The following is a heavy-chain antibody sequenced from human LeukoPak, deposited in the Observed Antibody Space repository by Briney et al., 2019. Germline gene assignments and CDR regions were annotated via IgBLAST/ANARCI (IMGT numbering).Heavy chain of an antibody. D-gene: IGHD1-26*01. J-gene: IGHJ4*02. CDR2: ISGSGGST. V-gene: IGHV3-23*01. CDR3: AKDIVGAKVPDY. Sequence: GGSLRLSCAASGFTFSSYAMSWVRRAPGKGLEWVSAISGSGGSTYCADSVKGRFTISRDNSKNTLYLQMNSLRAEDTAVYYCAKDIVGAKVPDYWGQGTLVTVSS. CDR1: GFTFSSYA.